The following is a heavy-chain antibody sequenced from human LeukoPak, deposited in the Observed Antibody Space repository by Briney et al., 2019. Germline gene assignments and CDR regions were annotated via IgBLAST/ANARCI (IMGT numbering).Heavy chain of an antibody. CDR2: ISGSGGST. V-gene: IGHV3-23*01. CDR1: GFTFSSYA. CDR3: AKSHGWFDDYYYMDV. D-gene: IGHD2-15*01. J-gene: IGHJ6*03. Sequence: PGGSLRLSCAASGFTFSSYAMSWVRQAPGKGLEWVSAISGSGGSTCYADSVKGRFTVSRDNSKNTLYLQMNSLRAEDTAVYYCAKSHGWFDDYYYMDVWGKGTTVTVSS.